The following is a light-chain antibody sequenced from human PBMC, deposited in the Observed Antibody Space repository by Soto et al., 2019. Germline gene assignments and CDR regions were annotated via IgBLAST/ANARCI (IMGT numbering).Light chain of an antibody. CDR1: QSVSGW. CDR2: KAS. V-gene: IGKV1-5*03. J-gene: IGKJ2*01. Sequence: DIQMTQSPSTLSASVGDRVTITCRASQSVSGWLAWFQQKPGKPPKLLIYKASILESGVPSRFRGSGSATEFALTITNLQPDDFATYYCQQYDSYPYTFGQGTKLEIK. CDR3: QQYDSYPYT.